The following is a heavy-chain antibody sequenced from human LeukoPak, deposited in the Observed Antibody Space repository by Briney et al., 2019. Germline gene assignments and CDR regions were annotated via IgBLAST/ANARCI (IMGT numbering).Heavy chain of an antibody. D-gene: IGHD5-18*01. CDR1: GVSISSYY. CDR3: ARAGYSYGTGYYFDY. J-gene: IGHJ4*02. Sequence: SETLSLTCTVSGVSISSYYWSWIRLPPGKGLEWIGYIYYTGATYYNPSLKSRVTISLDTSKNQFSLKLSSVTAADAAVYYCARAGYSYGTGYYFDYWGQGALVTVSS. CDR2: IYYTGAT. V-gene: IGHV4-59*01.